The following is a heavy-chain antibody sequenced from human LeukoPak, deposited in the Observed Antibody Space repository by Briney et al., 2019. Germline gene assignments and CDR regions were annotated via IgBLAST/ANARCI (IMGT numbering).Heavy chain of an antibody. Sequence: GGSLRLSCAASGFTFSSYAMHWVRQAPGKGLEWVAVISYDGSNKYYADSVKGRFTISRDNSKNTLYLQMNSLRAEDTAVYYCARDSEAIFEVVFTGHLDYWGQGTLVTVSS. CDR1: GFTFSSYA. CDR3: ARDSEAIFEVVFTGHLDY. V-gene: IGHV3-30-3*01. D-gene: IGHD3-3*01. CDR2: ISYDGSNK. J-gene: IGHJ4*02.